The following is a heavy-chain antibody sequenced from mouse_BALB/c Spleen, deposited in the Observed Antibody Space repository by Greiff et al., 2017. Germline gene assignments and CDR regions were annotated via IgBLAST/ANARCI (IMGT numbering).Heavy chain of an antibody. Sequence: EVKLVESGGGLVKPGGSLKLSCAASGFTFSSYAMSWVRQTPEKRLEWVASISSGGSTYYPDSVKGRFTISRDNARNILYLQMSSLRSEDTAMYYCARGGTTVVEGYFDYWGQGTTLTVSS. CDR1: GFTFSSYA. J-gene: IGHJ2*01. V-gene: IGHV5-6-5*01. CDR2: ISSGGST. D-gene: IGHD1-1*01. CDR3: ARGGTTVVEGYFDY.